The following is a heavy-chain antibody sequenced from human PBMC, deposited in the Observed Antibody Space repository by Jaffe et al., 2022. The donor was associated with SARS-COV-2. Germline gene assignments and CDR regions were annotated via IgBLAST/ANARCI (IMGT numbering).Heavy chain of an antibody. D-gene: IGHD4-17*01. V-gene: IGHV4-39*01. Sequence: QVQLQESGPGLVKPSETLSLTCTVSSDSISSYSYYWGWIRQPPGKGLEWIGSIYYSGSTYYNPSLKSRVTISLDTSENQFSLKLISVTAADTAVYFCARLTPADYGDYGVADYWGQGTLVTVSS. J-gene: IGHJ4*02. CDR3: ARLTPADYGDYGVADY. CDR1: SDSISSYSYY. CDR2: IYYSGST.